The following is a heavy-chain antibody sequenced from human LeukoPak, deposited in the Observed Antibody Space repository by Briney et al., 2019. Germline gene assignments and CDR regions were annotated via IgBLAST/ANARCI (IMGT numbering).Heavy chain of an antibody. V-gene: IGHV3-23*01. D-gene: IGHD5-24*01. CDR3: ARDTSMAAFDI. Sequence: PGGSLSLSCAASGFTFTSYAMSWVRQAPGKGLEWVSTITGSGGSTYYTDSVKGRFTLSRDNSKNTLYLQMNSLRAEDTAVYYCARDTSMAAFDIWGQGTMVTVSS. CDR1: GFTFTSYA. CDR2: ITGSGGST. J-gene: IGHJ3*02.